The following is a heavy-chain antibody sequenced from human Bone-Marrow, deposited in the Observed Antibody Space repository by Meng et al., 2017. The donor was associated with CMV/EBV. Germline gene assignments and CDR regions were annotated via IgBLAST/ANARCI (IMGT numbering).Heavy chain of an antibody. CDR1: GFTFSSYA. CDR2: ISYDGSNK. D-gene: IGHD3-3*01. V-gene: IGHV3-30-3*01. Sequence: GESLKISCAASGFTFSSYAMHWVRQAPGKGLEWVAVISYDGSNKYYADSVKGRFTISRDNSKNTLYLQMNSLRAEDTAVYYCARQRFLEWLSYYYYGMDVWGQGTTVTVSS. CDR3: ARQRFLEWLSYYYYGMDV. J-gene: IGHJ6*02.